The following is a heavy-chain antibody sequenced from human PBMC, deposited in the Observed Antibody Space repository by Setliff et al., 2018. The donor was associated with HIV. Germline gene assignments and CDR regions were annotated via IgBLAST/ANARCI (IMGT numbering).Heavy chain of an antibody. Sequence: PSETLSLTCTVSGGSISSGSYYWSWIRQPAGKGLEWIGHIHTSGSTKYNPSLKSRVTMSVDTSKNQFSLKLSSVTAAATAVYYCARGGYYYYFGVDVWGQGTTVTVSS. D-gene: IGHD3-16*01. CDR2: IHTSGST. J-gene: IGHJ6*02. CDR3: ARGGYYYYFGVDV. V-gene: IGHV4-61*09. CDR1: GGSISSGSYY.